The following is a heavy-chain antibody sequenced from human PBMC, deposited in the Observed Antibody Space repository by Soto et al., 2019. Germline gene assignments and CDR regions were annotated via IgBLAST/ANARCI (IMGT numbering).Heavy chain of an antibody. CDR2: IIPIFGTA. CDR1: GGTFSSYA. Sequence: SVKVSCKASGGTFSSYAISWVRQAPGQGLEWMGGIIPIFGTANYAQKFQGRVTITADESTSTAYMELSSLRSEDTAVSYCASDPPPPYSGYERSWFDPWGQGTLVTVSS. CDR3: ASDPPPPYSGYERSWFDP. V-gene: IGHV1-69*13. D-gene: IGHD5-12*01. J-gene: IGHJ5*02.